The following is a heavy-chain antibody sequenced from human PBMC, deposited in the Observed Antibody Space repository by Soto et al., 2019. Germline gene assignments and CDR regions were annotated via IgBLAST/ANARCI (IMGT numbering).Heavy chain of an antibody. CDR2: ISSSSSYI. CDR1: GFTFSSYS. Sequence: GGSLRLSCAASGFTFSSYSMNWVRQAPGKGLEWVSSISSSSSYIYYADSVKGRFTISRDNAKNSLYLQMNGLRAEDTAVYYCARDHPSYYDFWSGYYSPLDYWGQGTLVTVSS. V-gene: IGHV3-21*01. D-gene: IGHD3-3*01. J-gene: IGHJ4*02. CDR3: ARDHPSYYDFWSGYYSPLDY.